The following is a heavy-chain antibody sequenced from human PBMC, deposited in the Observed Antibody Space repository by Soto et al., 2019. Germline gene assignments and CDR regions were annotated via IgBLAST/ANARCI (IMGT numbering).Heavy chain of an antibody. J-gene: IGHJ4*02. CDR2: ISYDGSNK. CDR1: GFAFSSYG. CDR3: AKDSGYGDYVFDY. V-gene: IGHV3-30*18. Sequence: QVQLVESGGGVVQPGRSLRLSCAAYGFAFSSYGMHWIRQAPGKGLEWVAVISYDGSNKYYADSVKGRFTISRDNSKNTLYLQMNSLRAEDTAVYYCAKDSGYGDYVFDYWGQGTLVTVSS. D-gene: IGHD4-17*01.